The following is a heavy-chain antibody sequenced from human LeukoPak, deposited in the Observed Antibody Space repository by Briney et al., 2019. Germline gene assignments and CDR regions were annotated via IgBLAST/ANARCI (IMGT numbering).Heavy chain of an antibody. V-gene: IGHV1-2*02. Sequence: ASVKVSCKASAYTFTGYYMHWVRQAPGHGLDWMGWINPNIGGTNYTKKFQGRGTRPRDTSTSTAYMALSRLRPDDQALYYCARDRDSMRYFDWRYYYYYMDVWGKGTTVTVSS. CDR2: INPNIGGT. CDR3: ARDRDSMRYFDWRYYYYYMDV. D-gene: IGHD3-9*01. J-gene: IGHJ6*03. CDR1: AYTFTGYY.